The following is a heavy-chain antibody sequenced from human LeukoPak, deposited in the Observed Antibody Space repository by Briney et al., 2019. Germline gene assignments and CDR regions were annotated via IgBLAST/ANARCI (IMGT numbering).Heavy chain of an antibody. CDR1: GFTFSNYW. J-gene: IGHJ5*02. CDR2: INSDGSST. V-gene: IGHV3-74*01. Sequence: GGSLRLSCAASGFTFSNYWMHWVRQAPGKGLVWVSRINSDGSSTNYADSVKGRFTISRDNAKNTLYLQMNSLRAEDTAVSYCARPMVAASNWFDPWGQGTLVTVSS. CDR3: ARPMVAASNWFDP. D-gene: IGHD2-15*01.